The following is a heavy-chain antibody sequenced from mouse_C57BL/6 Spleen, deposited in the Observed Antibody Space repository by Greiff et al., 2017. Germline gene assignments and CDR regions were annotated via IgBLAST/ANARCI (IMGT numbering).Heavy chain of an antibody. CDR2: INPNNGGT. CDR1: GYTFTDYY. V-gene: IGHV1-26*01. Sequence: VQLQQSGPELVKPGASVKISCKASGYTFTDYYMNWVKQSHGKSLEWIGDINPNNGGTSYNQKFKGKATLTVDKSSSTAYMGLRSLTSEDSAVYYCARDGSSSLFAYWGQGTLVTVSA. D-gene: IGHD1-1*01. J-gene: IGHJ3*01. CDR3: ARDGSSSLFAY.